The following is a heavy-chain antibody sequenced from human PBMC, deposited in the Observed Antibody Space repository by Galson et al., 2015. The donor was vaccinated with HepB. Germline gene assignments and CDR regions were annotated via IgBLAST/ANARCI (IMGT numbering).Heavy chain of an antibody. CDR2: IYTSGST. V-gene: IGHV4-4*07. J-gene: IGHJ4*02. CDR1: GGSISSYY. CDR3: ARDEVGEWLHYFDY. D-gene: IGHD3-3*01. Sequence: SETLSLTCTVSGGSISSYYWSWIRQPAGKGLEWIGRIYTSGSTNYNPSLKSRVTMSVDTSKNQFSLKLSSVTAADTAVYYCARDEVGEWLHYFDYWGQGTLVTVSS.